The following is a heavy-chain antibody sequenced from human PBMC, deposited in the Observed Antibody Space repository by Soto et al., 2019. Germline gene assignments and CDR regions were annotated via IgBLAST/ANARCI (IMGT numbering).Heavy chain of an antibody. V-gene: IGHV4-39*01. CDR1: GGSISSSSYY. CDR2: FYYSRRT. J-gene: IGHJ4*02. Sequence: XXTLSLTCTVSGGSISSSSYYWGWIRQPXSKGLECIRXFYYSRRTYYNPSLKSXXTISVDTXXNQLSLKLSSVTAEDTAVYYCARHTPAISISDHWGQGTLVT. D-gene: IGHD2-15*01. CDR3: ARHTPAISISDH.